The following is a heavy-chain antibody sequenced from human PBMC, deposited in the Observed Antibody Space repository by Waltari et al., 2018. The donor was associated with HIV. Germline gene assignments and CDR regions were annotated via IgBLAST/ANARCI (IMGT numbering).Heavy chain of an antibody. CDR3: ARWIEQGADS. D-gene: IGHD5-12*01. J-gene: IGHJ5*01. CDR1: GGSLSNYA. Sequence: QVQLVQSGTEVRKPGSSVRVSCKASGGSLSNYAISWVRRAPGQGLERMGGIVPLFGTANYAQKFLGRVTITADESTSTAYMDLSSLRSEDTALYYCARWIEQGADSWGQGTLVIVSS. V-gene: IGHV1-69*01. CDR2: IVPLFGTA.